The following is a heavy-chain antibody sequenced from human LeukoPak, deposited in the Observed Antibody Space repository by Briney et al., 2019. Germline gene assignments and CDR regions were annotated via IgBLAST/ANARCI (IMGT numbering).Heavy chain of an antibody. Sequence: AGGSLRLSCAASGFTFSSYGMHWVRQAPGKGLEWVAVIWYDGSNKYYADSVKGRFTISRDNSKNTLYLQMNSLRAEDTAVYYCAREDGYYYLAYWGQGTLVTVSS. CDR2: IWYDGSNK. CDR1: GFTFSSYG. J-gene: IGHJ4*02. CDR3: AREDGYYYLAY. D-gene: IGHD5-24*01. V-gene: IGHV3-33*01.